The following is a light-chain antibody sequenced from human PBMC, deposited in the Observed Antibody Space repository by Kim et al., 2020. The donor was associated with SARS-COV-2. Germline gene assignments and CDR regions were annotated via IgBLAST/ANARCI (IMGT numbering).Light chain of an antibody. CDR1: YPNVGRNT. J-gene: IGLJ2*01. CDR2: GYN. CDR3: AAWDDNLNGVA. V-gene: IGLV1-44*01. Sequence: GQSVTRAFSGRYPNVGRNTLSWGQQRPGTAPKLLIFGYNQRPSGVPDRFSGSKSGTSASLAISGLQSEDEADYYCAAWDDNLNGVAFGGGTQLTVL.